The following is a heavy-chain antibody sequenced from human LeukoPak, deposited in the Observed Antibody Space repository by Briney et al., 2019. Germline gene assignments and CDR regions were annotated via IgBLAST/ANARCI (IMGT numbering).Heavy chain of an antibody. CDR2: INPSGGST. J-gene: IGHJ4*02. V-gene: IGHV1-46*01. CDR3: ATSVVVVAALDY. Sequence: GASVKVSCKASGYTFTSYYMHWVRQAPGQGLEWMGIINPSGGSTSYAQKFQGRVTMTRDTSTSTVYMELSSLRSEDTAVYYCATSVVVVAALDYWGQETLVTVSS. D-gene: IGHD2-15*01. CDR1: GYTFTSYY.